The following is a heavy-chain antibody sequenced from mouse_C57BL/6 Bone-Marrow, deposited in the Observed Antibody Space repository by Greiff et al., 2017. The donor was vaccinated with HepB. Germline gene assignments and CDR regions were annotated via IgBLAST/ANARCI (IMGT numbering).Heavy chain of an antibody. V-gene: IGHV1-72*01. CDR2: IDPNSGGT. D-gene: IGHD1-1*01. CDR3: AREERAYYGSRAPDV. Sequence: VQLQQSGAELVKPGASVKLSCKASGYTFTSYWMHWVKQRPGRGLEWIGRIDPNSGGTKYNEKFKSKATMTVDKPSSPAYMQLSSLTSEDSAVYYCAREERAYYGSRAPDVWGTGTTVTVSS. CDR1: GYTFTSYW. J-gene: IGHJ1*03.